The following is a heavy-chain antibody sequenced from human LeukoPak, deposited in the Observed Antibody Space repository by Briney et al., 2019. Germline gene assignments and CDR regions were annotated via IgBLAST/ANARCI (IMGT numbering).Heavy chain of an antibody. D-gene: IGHD6-6*01. Sequence: ASETLSLTCSVSGGSVSNYYWSSIRQPPGKGLEWIGYVYYTGSTNYNPSLKSRVTMFEDKSKNQFSLRLYSVTVADTAVYYCARHFAYSSSSYFDYWGQGSLVTVSS. V-gene: IGHV4-59*08. J-gene: IGHJ4*02. CDR2: VYYTGST. CDR3: ARHFAYSSSSYFDY. CDR1: GGSVSNYY.